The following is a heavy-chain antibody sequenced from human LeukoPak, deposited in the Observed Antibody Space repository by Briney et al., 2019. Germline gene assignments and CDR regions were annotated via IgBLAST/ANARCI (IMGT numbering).Heavy chain of an antibody. CDR2: IIPIFGTA. V-gene: IGHV1-69*13. D-gene: IGHD2-2*02. CDR1: GGTFSSYA. J-gene: IGHJ6*02. CDR3: ARDGYCSSTSRYTGVYYYYGMDV. Sequence: ASVKVSCKASGGTFSSYAISWVRQAPGQGLEWMGGIIPIFGTANYAQKFQGRVTITADESTSTAYMELSSLRSEDTAVYYCARDGYCSSTSRYTGVYYYYGMDVWGQGTTVTVSS.